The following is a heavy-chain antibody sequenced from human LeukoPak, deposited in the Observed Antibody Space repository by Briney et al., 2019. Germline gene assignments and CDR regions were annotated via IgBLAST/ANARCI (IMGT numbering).Heavy chain of an antibody. D-gene: IGHD1-26*01. CDR2: INPSGGST. CDR3: ARNLDRWEPPGY. V-gene: IGHV1-46*01. CDR1: GYTFTSYY. Sequence: ASVKVSCKASGYTFTSYYMHWVRQAPGQGLEWMGIINPSGGSTSYAQKFQGRVTMTRDMSTSTVYMELSSLRSEDTAVYDCARNLDRWEPPGYWGQGTLVTVSS. J-gene: IGHJ4*02.